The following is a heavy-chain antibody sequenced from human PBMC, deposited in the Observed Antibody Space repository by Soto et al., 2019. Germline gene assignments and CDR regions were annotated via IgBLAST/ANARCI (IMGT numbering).Heavy chain of an antibody. CDR3: EKDVCIYFYHYYCLDV. CDR1: GFTFSSYA. J-gene: IGHJ6*03. Sequence: EVQLLESGGGLVQPGGSLRLSCAASGFTFSSYAMSWVRQAPGKGLEWVSAISGSGGSTYYADSVKGRFTISRDNSKNTLYLQMNSLRAKDTAVYYCEKDVCIYFYHYYCLDVWGKGTTGTVSS. V-gene: IGHV3-23*01. D-gene: IGHD1-26*01. CDR2: ISGSGGST.